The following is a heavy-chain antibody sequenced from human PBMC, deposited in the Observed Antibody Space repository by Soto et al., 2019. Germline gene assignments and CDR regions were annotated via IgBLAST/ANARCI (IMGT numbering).Heavy chain of an antibody. CDR3: ASWRYGDY. V-gene: IGHV1-18*01. CDR1: GYAFTTHG. CDR2: FSAHNGNT. Sequence: QVHLVQSGAEVKKPGASVKVSCKGSGYAFTTHGITWVRQAPGQGLEWMAWFSAHNGNTDYAQKLQGRVTVTRDTSTSTAYMALRSLRSDDTAVYDCASWRYGDYWGQGALVTVSS. J-gene: IGHJ4*02. D-gene: IGHD1-1*01.